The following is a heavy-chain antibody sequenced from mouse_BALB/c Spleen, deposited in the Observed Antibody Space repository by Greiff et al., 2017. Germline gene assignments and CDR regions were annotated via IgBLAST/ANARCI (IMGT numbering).Heavy chain of an antibody. J-gene: IGHJ3*01. V-gene: IGHV5-6*01. D-gene: IGHD2-4*01. CDR2: ISSGGSYT. CDR3: AKTVYDYDQMFSF. Sequence: EVMLVESGGDLVKPGGSLKLSCAASGFTFSSYGMSWVRQTPDKRLEWVATISSGGSYTYYPDSVKGRFTISRDNAKNTLYLQMSSLKSEDTAMFYCAKTVYDYDQMFSFRGQGTLVTVSA. CDR1: GFTFSSYG.